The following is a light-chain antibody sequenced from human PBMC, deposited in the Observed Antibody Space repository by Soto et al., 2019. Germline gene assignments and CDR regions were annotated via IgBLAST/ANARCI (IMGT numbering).Light chain of an antibody. J-gene: IGKJ1*01. Sequence: DIKITQSPSSLSASVGDRVTITCQASQDISNYLNWYQQKPGKAPKLLIYDASNLETGVPSRFSGSGSGTEFTLTISSLQPDDFATYYCQHYNSYSEAFGQGTKVDVK. CDR2: DAS. CDR3: QHYNSYSEA. V-gene: IGKV1-33*01. CDR1: QDISNY.